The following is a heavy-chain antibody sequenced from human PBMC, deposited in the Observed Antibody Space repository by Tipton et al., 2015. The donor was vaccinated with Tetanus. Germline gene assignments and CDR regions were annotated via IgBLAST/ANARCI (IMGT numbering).Heavy chain of an antibody. V-gene: IGHV1-8*01. CDR2: MNPNSGDS. J-gene: IGHJ4*02. CDR1: GYTFTSYN. Sequence: QLVQSGTEVRKPGASVKVSCKASGYTFTSYNINWVRQAPGQGLEWMGWMNPNSGDSGYAQRFQGRVSMTRNTSISTAYLEVSSLRGEDTSVYYCARDGDYVWGQGAVATVST. D-gene: IGHD4-17*01. CDR3: ARDGDYV.